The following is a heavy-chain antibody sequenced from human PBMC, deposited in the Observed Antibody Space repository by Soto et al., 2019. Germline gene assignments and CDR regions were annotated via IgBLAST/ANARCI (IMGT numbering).Heavy chain of an antibody. D-gene: IGHD3-16*02. Sequence: SETLSLTCAVYGGSFSGYYWSWIRQPPGKGLEWIGEINHSGSTNYNPSLKSRVTISVDTSKNQFSLKLSSVTAADTAVYYCARRKPRTMITFGGVIPLTPVNWFDPWGQGTLVTVSS. V-gene: IGHV4-34*01. J-gene: IGHJ5*02. CDR1: GGSFSGYY. CDR2: INHSGST. CDR3: ARRKPRTMITFGGVIPLTPVNWFDP.